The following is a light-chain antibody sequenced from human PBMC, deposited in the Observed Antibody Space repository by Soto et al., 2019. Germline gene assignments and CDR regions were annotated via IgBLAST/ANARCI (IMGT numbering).Light chain of an antibody. J-gene: IGKJ1*01. Sequence: EIVLTQSPATLSLSPGARAPLSCRASQSVGTNFAWYQQKPGQAPGLLIYEASTRATGIPARFSGSGSGTDFTLTISSLEPEDFAVYYCQQRSNWWTFGQGTKVDIK. CDR2: EAS. V-gene: IGKV3-11*01. CDR3: QQRSNWWT. CDR1: QSVGTN.